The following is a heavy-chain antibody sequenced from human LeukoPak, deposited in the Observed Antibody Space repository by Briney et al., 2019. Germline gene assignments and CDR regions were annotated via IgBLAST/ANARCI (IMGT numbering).Heavy chain of an antibody. CDR1: GGTFSSYT. J-gene: IGHJ4*02. Sequence: GASVKVSCKASGGTFSSYTISWVRQAPGQGLEWMGRIIPILGIANYAQKFQGRVTITADKSTSTAYMELSSLRSEDTAVYYCARDHTPEGPSHPFDYWAREPWSPSPQ. V-gene: IGHV1-69*04. CDR3: ARDHTPEGPSHPFDY. CDR2: IIPILGIA.